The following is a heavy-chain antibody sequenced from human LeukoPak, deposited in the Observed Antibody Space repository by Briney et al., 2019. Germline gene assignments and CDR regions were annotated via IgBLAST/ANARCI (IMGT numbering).Heavy chain of an antibody. D-gene: IGHD6-19*01. Sequence: GGSLRLSCAASGFTFNSYWMSWVRQAPGKGLEWVANIKEDGSEKYYVDSVKGRFTISRDNSKNTLYLQMNSLRAEDTAVYYCARDLLSGWYHPDAFDIWGQGTMVTVSS. V-gene: IGHV3-7*03. CDR2: IKEDGSEK. CDR3: ARDLLSGWYHPDAFDI. CDR1: GFTFNSYW. J-gene: IGHJ3*02.